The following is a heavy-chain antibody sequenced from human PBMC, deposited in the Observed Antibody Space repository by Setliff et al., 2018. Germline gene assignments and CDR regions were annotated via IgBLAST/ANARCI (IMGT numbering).Heavy chain of an antibody. Sequence: SETLSLTCRVSGGSISSGNYYWGLIRQPPGKGLEWVATIYYSGSTYSNPSLKSRLIISVDAPDNQFSVKLSSVTAADTAVYYCASNPFNSGPPYYFDYWGQGTLVTVSS. V-gene: IGHV4-39*01. CDR1: GGSISSGNYY. CDR3: ASNPFNSGPPYYFDY. J-gene: IGHJ4*02. D-gene: IGHD6-19*01. CDR2: IYYSGST.